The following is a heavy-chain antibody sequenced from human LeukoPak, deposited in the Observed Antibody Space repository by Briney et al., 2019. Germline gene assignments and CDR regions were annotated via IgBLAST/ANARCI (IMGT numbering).Heavy chain of an antibody. Sequence: SETLSLTCTVSGGSISSSSYYWGWLRQPPGTGLEWIGSIYYSGSTYYNPSLKSRVTISVDTSKNQFSLKLSSVTAADTAVYYCARLPKDYSSSWYVDYWGQGTLVTVSS. CDR1: GGSISSSSYY. CDR2: IYYSGST. D-gene: IGHD6-13*01. V-gene: IGHV4-39*01. CDR3: ARLPKDYSSSWYVDY. J-gene: IGHJ4*02.